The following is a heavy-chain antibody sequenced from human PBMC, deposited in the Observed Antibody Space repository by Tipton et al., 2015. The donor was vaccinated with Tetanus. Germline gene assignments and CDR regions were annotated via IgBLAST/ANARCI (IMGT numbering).Heavy chain of an antibody. CDR3: AKPNGESRTYYVYYYVMDV. J-gene: IGHJ6*02. V-gene: IGHV3-23*01. CDR1: GFTFSSYA. CDR2: ISGSGGST. Sequence: SLRLSCAASGFTFSSYAMSWVRQAPGKGLEWVSAISGSGGSTYYADSVKGRFTISRDNSKNTLYLQMNSLRAEDTAVYYCAKPNGESRTYYVYYYVMDVWCQGTSVTVSS. D-gene: IGHD3-10*01.